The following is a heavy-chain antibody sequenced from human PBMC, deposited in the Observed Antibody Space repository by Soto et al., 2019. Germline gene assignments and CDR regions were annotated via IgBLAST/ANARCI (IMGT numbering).Heavy chain of an antibody. CDR3: AREVAARPPNDDGHYYYYMDV. D-gene: IGHD6-6*01. Sequence: GGSLRLSCAASGFTFTSYSINWVRQAPGKGLEWVSYVDSGSNIIYYADSVKGRFTISRDNAKSSVFLQMSSLRDDDTAVYYCAREVAARPPNDDGHYYYYMDVWGKGTTVTVSS. V-gene: IGHV3-48*02. CDR2: VDSGSNII. CDR1: GFTFTSYS. J-gene: IGHJ6*03.